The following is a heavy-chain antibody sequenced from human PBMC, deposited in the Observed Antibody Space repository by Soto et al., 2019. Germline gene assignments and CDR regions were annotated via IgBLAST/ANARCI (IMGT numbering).Heavy chain of an antibody. CDR3: ARARYSSGAISYFQH. V-gene: IGHV4-30-4*01. CDR1: GGSISSGDYY. D-gene: IGHD3-22*01. CDR2: IYYSGST. J-gene: IGHJ1*01. Sequence: SETLSLTCTVSGGSISSGDYYWSWIRQPPGKGLEWIGYIYYSGSTYYNPSLKSRVTISVDTSKNQFSLKLSSVTAADTAVYYCARARYSSGAISYFQHWGQGTLVTVS.